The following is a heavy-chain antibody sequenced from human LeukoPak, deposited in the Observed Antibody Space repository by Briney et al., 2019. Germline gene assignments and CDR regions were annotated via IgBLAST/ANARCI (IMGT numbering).Heavy chain of an antibody. V-gene: IGHV1-8*02. CDR2: MNPNSGNT. J-gene: IGHJ4*02. D-gene: IGHD6-19*01. Sequence: GASVKVSCKASGYSFTSHGISWVRQAPGQGLEWMGWMNPNSGNTGYAQKFQGRVTMTRNTSISTAYMELSSLRSEDTAVYYCARLTSLAVADDYWGQGTLVTVSS. CDR3: ARLTSLAVADDY. CDR1: GYSFTSHG.